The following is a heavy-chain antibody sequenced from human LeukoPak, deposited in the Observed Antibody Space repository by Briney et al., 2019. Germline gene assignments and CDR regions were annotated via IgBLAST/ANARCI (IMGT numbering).Heavy chain of an antibody. Sequence: ASVKVSCKASGDTFTNYDFNWVRKATGRGLEWMGWMNPDSGDTGYAQKFQGRLTMTRDTSISTAYMELGSLTSDDTAIYYCARGKEGYDGSDFPLLAYWGQGTLVTVSS. J-gene: IGHJ4*02. V-gene: IGHV1-8*01. CDR2: MNPDSGDT. CDR1: GDTFTNYD. CDR3: ARGKEGYDGSDFPLLAY. D-gene: IGHD3-22*01.